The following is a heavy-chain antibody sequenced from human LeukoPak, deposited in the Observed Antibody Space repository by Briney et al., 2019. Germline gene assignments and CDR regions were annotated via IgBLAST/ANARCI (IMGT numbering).Heavy chain of an antibody. Sequence: GGSLRLSCAASGFTFSSYSMNWVRQAPGKGLEWVSSISSSSSYIYYADSVKGRFTISRDNAKNSLYLQMNSLRAEDTAVHYCARAFRAAAGTSEGNYWGQGTLVTVSS. CDR3: ARAFRAAAGTSEGNY. V-gene: IGHV3-21*01. J-gene: IGHJ4*02. CDR1: GFTFSSYS. CDR2: ISSSSSYI. D-gene: IGHD6-13*01.